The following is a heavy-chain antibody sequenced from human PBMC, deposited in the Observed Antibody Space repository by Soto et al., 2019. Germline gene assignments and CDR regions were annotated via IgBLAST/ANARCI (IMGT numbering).Heavy chain of an antibody. CDR1: GYTFTTYP. J-gene: IGHJ4*02. CDR2: INADNGDT. Sequence: QVQLVQSGGEEKKPGASVKLSCKTSGYTFTTYPMHWVRQAPGQGLEWMGWINADNGDTKYSEKFQGRVTITRDTSASVVYMELTSLRSQDTGFYYCARDAVTVSDYWGQGTLVTVSP. V-gene: IGHV1-3*05. CDR3: ARDAVTVSDY. D-gene: IGHD4-17*01.